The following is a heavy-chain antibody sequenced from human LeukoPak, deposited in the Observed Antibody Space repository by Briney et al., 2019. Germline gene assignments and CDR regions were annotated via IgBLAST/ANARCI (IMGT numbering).Heavy chain of an antibody. CDR1: GYTFTSYA. CDR2: INAGNGNT. D-gene: IGHD6-6*01. J-gene: IGHJ3*02. CDR3: ARDRAARGDDAFDI. Sequence: ASVKVSCKASGYTFTSYAMHWVRQAPGQRLEWMGWINAGNGNTKYSQEFQGRVTITRDTSASTAYMELSSLRSEDMAVYYCARDRAARGDDAFDIWGQGTMVTVSS. V-gene: IGHV1-3*03.